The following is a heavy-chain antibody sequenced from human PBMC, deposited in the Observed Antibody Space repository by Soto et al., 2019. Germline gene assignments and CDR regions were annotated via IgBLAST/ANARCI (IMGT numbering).Heavy chain of an antibody. CDR2: INHSGST. Sequence: KASETLSLTCAVYGGSFSGYYWSWIRQPPGKGLEWIGEINHSGSTNYNPSRKSRVTISVDTSKNQFSLKLSSVTAANKAVYFCARGADRGYYYYDMDVWGQGTTVTVSS. D-gene: IGHD3-10*01. J-gene: IGHJ6*02. V-gene: IGHV4-34*01. CDR3: ARGADRGYYYYDMDV. CDR1: GGSFSGYY.